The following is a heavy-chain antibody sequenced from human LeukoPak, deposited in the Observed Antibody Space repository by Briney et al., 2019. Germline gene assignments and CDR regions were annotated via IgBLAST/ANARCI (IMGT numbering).Heavy chain of an antibody. CDR1: GFTFDDYG. V-gene: IGHV3-20*04. Sequence: GGSLRLSCAASGFTFDDYGMSWVRQAPGKGLEWVSGINWNGGRTGYADSVKGRFTISRDNAKNSLYLQMNSLRAEDTAIYYCATDQLGGYGSSDYWGQGTLVTVSS. D-gene: IGHD3-10*01. J-gene: IGHJ4*02. CDR3: ATDQLGGYGSSDY. CDR2: INWNGGRT.